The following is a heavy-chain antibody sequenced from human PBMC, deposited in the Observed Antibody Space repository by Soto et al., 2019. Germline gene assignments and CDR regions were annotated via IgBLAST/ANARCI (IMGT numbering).Heavy chain of an antibody. J-gene: IGHJ5*02. Sequence: VKVSCKASGGTFSSYAISWVRQAPGQGLEWMGGIIPIFGTANYAQKFQGRVTITADESTSTAYMELSSLRSEDTAVYYCAAFRDGYNRKYNWFDPWGQGTLVTVSS. D-gene: IGHD5-18*01. CDR2: IIPIFGTA. CDR3: AAFRDGYNRKYNWFDP. V-gene: IGHV1-69*13. CDR1: GGTFSSYA.